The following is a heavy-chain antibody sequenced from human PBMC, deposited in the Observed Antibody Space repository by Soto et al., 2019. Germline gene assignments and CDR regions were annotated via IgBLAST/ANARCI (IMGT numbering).Heavy chain of an antibody. CDR3: ARWPQPRYTADPDAVDV. J-gene: IGHJ6*02. Sequence: QVHLVQSGTEVKKPGSSVKVSCKASGGTFSSSGFSWVRQAPGQGLEWMGMIVPSLDTTNYAQKFQARVTITADEVTSTAYMELRSLRSEDTAVYYCARWPQPRYTADPDAVDVWGHGTRVIVSS. CDR1: GGTFSSSG. CDR2: IVPSLDTT. D-gene: IGHD3-16*02. V-gene: IGHV1-69*11.